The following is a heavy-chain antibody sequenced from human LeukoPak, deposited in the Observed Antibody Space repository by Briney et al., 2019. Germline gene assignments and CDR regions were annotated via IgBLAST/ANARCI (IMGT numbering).Heavy chain of an antibody. Sequence: GGSLRLSCAASGFTVSSNYMSWVRQAPGKGLEWVSVIYSGGSTYYADSVKGRFTISRDNSKNTLYLQMNSLRAEDTAVYYCAKASGPSSSSDFDYWGQGTLVTVSS. V-gene: IGHV3-53*01. D-gene: IGHD6-6*01. J-gene: IGHJ4*02. CDR1: GFTVSSNY. CDR3: AKASGPSSSSDFDY. CDR2: IYSGGST.